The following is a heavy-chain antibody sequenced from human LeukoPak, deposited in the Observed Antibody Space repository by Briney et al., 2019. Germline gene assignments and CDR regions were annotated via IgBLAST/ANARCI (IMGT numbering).Heavy chain of an antibody. CDR2: IYYSGST. D-gene: IGHD6-13*01. CDR3: ARRAPSSSWLNWFDP. CDR1: GGSISSSSYY. V-gene: IGHV4-39*01. J-gene: IGHJ5*02. Sequence: IPSETLSLTCTVSGGSISSSSYYWGWIREPPGKGLESIGRIYYSGSTYYKPSLTSRVTISGDTYKNQFCLKLSSVTAADTAVYYCARRAPSSSWLNWFDPWGQGTLVTVSS.